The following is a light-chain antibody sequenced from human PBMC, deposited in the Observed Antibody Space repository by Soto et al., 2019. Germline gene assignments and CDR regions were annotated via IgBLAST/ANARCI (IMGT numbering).Light chain of an antibody. CDR3: QQHGSSPPVT. CDR2: GAS. J-gene: IGKJ4*01. CDR1: ERIYSAY. V-gene: IGKV3-20*01. Sequence: VLTQSPGNMAMSRCETATRSSSASERIYSAYLGWYQQKPGQAPRLLIYGASSRATGIPARFSGSGSGTDFTLTISRLEPEDFAVYYCQQHGSSPPVTFGRGTKVDIK.